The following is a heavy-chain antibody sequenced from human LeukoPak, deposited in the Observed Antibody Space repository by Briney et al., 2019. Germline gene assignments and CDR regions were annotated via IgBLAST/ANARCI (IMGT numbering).Heavy chain of an antibody. J-gene: IGHJ4*02. V-gene: IGHV3-21*01. Sequence: GGSLRLSCASSGFTFTSYSMNWVRQAPGKGLEWVSSISSSSTYIYYADSVKGRFTISRDNARNSLYQQVNSLGAEDTAVYYCARGAAGGDDFFDYWGQGTLVTVSS. CDR1: GFTFTSYS. D-gene: IGHD6-13*01. CDR2: ISSSSTYI. CDR3: ARGAAGGDDFFDY.